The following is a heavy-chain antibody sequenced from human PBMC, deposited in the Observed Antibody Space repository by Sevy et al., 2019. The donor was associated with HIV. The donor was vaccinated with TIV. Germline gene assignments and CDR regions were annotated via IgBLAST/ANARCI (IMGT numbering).Heavy chain of an antibody. J-gene: IGHJ4*02. V-gene: IGHV3-23*01. CDR3: AKDPGYSGYVPIDY. CDR1: GFTFSSYA. Sequence: GGSLRLSCAASGFTFSSYAMSWVRQAPGKGLEWVSAISGSGGSTYYADSVKGRFTISRDNSKNTLYLQMNSLRAEDTAVYYCAKDPGYSGYVPIDYWGQGTLVTVSS. CDR2: ISGSGGST. D-gene: IGHD5-12*01.